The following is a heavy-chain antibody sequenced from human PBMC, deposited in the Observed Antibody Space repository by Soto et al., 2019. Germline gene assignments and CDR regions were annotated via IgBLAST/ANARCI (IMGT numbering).Heavy chain of an antibody. CDR3: VRWSGVGKYYFDY. J-gene: IGHJ4*02. CDR1: GFTVSTNS. D-gene: IGHD1-26*01. Sequence: PGGSLRLSCAASGFTVSTNSMSWVRQAPGKGLEWVSVVYSGSTTYTADLVKGRFITSRDTSKNTVYLQMNSLSAEDTAVYYCVRWSGVGKYYFDYWGQGTLVTV. V-gene: IGHV3-66*01. CDR2: VYSGSTT.